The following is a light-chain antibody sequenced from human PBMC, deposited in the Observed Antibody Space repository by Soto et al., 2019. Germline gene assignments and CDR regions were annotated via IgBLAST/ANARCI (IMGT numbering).Light chain of an antibody. J-gene: IGLJ1*01. Sequence: QSVLTQPASVSGSPGQSITISCTGTSSDVGGHNYVSWYQQHPGKAPKVMIYEVTNRPSGVSNRFSGSKSGNTAPLTISGLQAEDEADYYCSSYSSSSTLSVFGTGTKLTVL. CDR2: EVT. CDR1: SSDVGGHNY. CDR3: SSYSSSSTLSV. V-gene: IGLV2-14*01.